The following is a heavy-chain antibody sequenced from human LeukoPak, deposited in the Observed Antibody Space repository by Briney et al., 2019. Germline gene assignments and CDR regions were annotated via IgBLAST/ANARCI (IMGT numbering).Heavy chain of an antibody. CDR2: IYSGGDT. V-gene: IGHV3-53*01. D-gene: IGHD3-10*01. Sequence: PGGSLRLSCAASGFTVRSNHMSWVRQAPGKGLEWVSVIYSGGDTYYTDSVKGRFTISRDNSKNTLYLQMNTLRAEDTAVYYCANDYRSGSFHDFWGQGTLVTVSS. CDR3: ANDYRSGSFHDF. CDR1: GFTVRSNH. J-gene: IGHJ4*02.